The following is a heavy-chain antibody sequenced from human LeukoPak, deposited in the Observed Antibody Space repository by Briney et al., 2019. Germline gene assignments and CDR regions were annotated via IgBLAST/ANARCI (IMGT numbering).Heavy chain of an antibody. CDR1: GFTFTNYA. Sequence: GGSLRLSCAASGFTFTNYAISWVRQAPGKGLEWVSGISGSGGTTYYADSVKGRFTISRDNSKNTLFLQMNSLRAEDTAVYYCAKETHSTGWSFDSWGQGTLLTVSS. V-gene: IGHV3-23*01. CDR2: ISGSGGTT. D-gene: IGHD6-19*01. CDR3: AKETHSTGWSFDS. J-gene: IGHJ4*02.